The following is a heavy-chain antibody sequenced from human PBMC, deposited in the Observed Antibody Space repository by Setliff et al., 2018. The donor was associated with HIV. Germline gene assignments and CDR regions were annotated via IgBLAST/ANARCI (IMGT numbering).Heavy chain of an antibody. V-gene: IGHV1-2*02. D-gene: IGHD3-16*01. CDR3: ARGGAFGGNARYYYSYMDV. J-gene: IGHJ6*03. Sequence: ASVKVSCKASGYTFTGYYMHWVRQAPGQGLEWMGWINPNSGGTNYAQKFQGRITMTRDTSIITAYVELSSLRSDDTAVYYCARGGAFGGNARYYYSYMDVWGKGTTVTVSS. CDR1: GYTFTGYY. CDR2: INPNSGGT.